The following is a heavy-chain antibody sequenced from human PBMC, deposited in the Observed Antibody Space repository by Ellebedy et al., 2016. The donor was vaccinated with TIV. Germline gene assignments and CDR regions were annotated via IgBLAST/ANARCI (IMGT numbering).Heavy chain of an antibody. CDR1: GFNFRSYW. J-gene: IGHJ5*01. D-gene: IGHD4-17*01. CDR3: ARRGSYGDYAVHVNSWFDS. V-gene: IGHV3-7*01. CDR2: IRQEGDEI. Sequence: PGGSLRLSCAASGFNFRSYWMTWVRQAPGKGLEWVAKIRQEGDEIYYVESVKGRFTTSRDNAKNELYLQMKSLKVEDTAVYYCARRGSYGDYAVHVNSWFDSWGQGTPVTVSP.